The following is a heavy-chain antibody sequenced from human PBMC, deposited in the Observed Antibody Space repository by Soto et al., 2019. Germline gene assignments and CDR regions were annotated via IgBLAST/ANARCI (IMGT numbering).Heavy chain of an antibody. J-gene: IGHJ6*03. CDR1: GYTFTSYG. CDR3: ARVPFWSGYPNYYYYYYMDV. V-gene: IGHV1-18*01. D-gene: IGHD3-3*01. CDR2: ISAYNGNT. Sequence: QVQLVQSGAEVKKPGASVKVSCKASGYTFTSYGISWVRQAPGQGLEWMGWISAYNGNTNYAQKLQGRVTMPTDTSTSTAYMELRSLRSDDTAVYYCARVPFWSGYPNYYYYYYMDVWGKGTTVTVSS.